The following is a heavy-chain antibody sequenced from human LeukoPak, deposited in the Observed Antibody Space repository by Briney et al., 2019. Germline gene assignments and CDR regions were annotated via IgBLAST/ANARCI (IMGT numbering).Heavy chain of an antibody. CDR1: GGSISSGGYS. CDR2: IYHSGST. V-gene: IGHV4-30-2*01. J-gene: IGHJ4*02. Sequence: SETLSLTCAVSGGSISSGGYSWSWIRQPPGKGLEWIGYIYHSGSTYYNPSLKSRVPISVDRSKNQFSLKLSSVTAADTAVYYCAGARRTNCSSTSCYTYYFDYWGQGTLVTVSS. D-gene: IGHD2-2*02. CDR3: AGARRTNCSSTSCYTYYFDY.